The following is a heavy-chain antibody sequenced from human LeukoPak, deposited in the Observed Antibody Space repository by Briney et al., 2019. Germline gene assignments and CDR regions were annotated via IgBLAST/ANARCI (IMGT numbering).Heavy chain of an antibody. V-gene: IGHV4-4*07. CDR2: IYSTGST. Sequence: SETLSLTCTASGGSISSYYWSWIRQPAGKGLEWIGRIYSTGSTNYNPSLKSRVTMSVDTSNYQFSLKLSSMTAADTAGYYCARVGSGSSFDYWGQGTLVTVSS. CDR1: GGSISSYY. D-gene: IGHD3-10*01. J-gene: IGHJ4*02. CDR3: ARVGSGSSFDY.